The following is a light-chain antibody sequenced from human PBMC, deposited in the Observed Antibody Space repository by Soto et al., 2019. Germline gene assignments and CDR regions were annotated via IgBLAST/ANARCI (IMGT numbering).Light chain of an antibody. J-gene: IGLJ1*01. CDR1: SRHSKYA. V-gene: IGLV4-69*01. Sequence: QSVLTQSPSASASLGASVKLTCTLSSRHSKYAIAWHQKQPEKGPQFLMKVNSDGSHTKGDGIPDRFSGSSSGTERYLTISSLQSEDEAYYYCQTWGSGFQVFGTGTKVTVL. CDR3: QTWGSGFQV. CDR2: VNSDGSH.